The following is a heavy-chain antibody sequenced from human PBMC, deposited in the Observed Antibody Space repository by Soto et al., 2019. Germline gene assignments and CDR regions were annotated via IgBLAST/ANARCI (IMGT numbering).Heavy chain of an antibody. V-gene: IGHV3-23*01. J-gene: IGHJ4*02. CDR2: ISGSGGST. CDR3: AKDRPRIVVVPAAATDKEGY. CDR1: GFTFSSYA. D-gene: IGHD2-2*01. Sequence: GGSLRLSCAASGFTFSSYAMSWVRQAPGKGLEWVSAISGSGGSTYYADSVKGRFTISRDNSKNTLYLQMNSLRAEDTAVYYCAKDRPRIVVVPAAATDKEGYWGQGTLVTVSS.